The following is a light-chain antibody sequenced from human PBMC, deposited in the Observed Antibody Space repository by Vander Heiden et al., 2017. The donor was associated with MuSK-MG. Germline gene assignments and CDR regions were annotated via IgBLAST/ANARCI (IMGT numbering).Light chain of an antibody. CDR3: QQRTNWWT. V-gene: IGKV3-11*01. Sequence: EIVLTQSPATLSWSPGERATLSCRASQRVSSYLAWYQQKPGQAPRLLIYDASNRATGIPARSSGSGSGTDFTLTISSLEPEDFAVYYCQQRTNWWTFGQGTKVEIK. CDR2: DAS. CDR1: QRVSSY. J-gene: IGKJ1*01.